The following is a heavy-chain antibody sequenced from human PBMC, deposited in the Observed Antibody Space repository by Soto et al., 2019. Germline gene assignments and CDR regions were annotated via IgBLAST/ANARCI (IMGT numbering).Heavy chain of an antibody. CDR2: IYYSGST. J-gene: IGHJ5*02. CDR3: ARAKAPPYSSSWYWFDP. V-gene: IGHV4-59*08. CDR1: GGSISSYY. D-gene: IGHD6-13*01. Sequence: QVQLQESGLGLVKPSETLSLTCTVSGGSISSYYWSWIRQPPGRGLEWIGYIYYSGSTNYNPSLKRAVTLSLDTPKTPFSLKLSSVTAADTAVYFRARAKAPPYSSSWYWFDPWGQGPLVTVSS.